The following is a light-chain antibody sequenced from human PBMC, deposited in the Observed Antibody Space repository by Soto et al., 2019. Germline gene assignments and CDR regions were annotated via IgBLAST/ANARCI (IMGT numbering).Light chain of an antibody. J-gene: IGKJ5*01. V-gene: IGKV1-9*01. CDR2: AAS. CDR1: QSISSY. Sequence: DMQITQSPSSLSASVGDRATITCRASQSISSYVNWYQQKPGKAPKLLIYAASTLQSGVPSRFSGSGSGTEFTLTISSLQPEDFATYYCQQLNSYPITFGQGTRLEIK. CDR3: QQLNSYPIT.